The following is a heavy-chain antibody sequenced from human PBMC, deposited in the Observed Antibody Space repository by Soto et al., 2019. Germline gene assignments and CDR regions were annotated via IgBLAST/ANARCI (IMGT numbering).Heavy chain of an antibody. V-gene: IGHV4-4*07. J-gene: IGHJ3*01. Sequence: SETLSLTCSVAGGSSSGYDGSWIRQTAGKRLEWIGRMYHTGTTDYNPSLKRRLSMSVDTSKNQFSLRLSSVTAADTALYYCARDVGYTGHEHGTPLAFRGNGTLVPVSS. CDR1: GGSSSGYD. CDR2: MYHTGTT. D-gene: IGHD5-18*01. CDR3: ARDVGYTGHEHGTPLAF.